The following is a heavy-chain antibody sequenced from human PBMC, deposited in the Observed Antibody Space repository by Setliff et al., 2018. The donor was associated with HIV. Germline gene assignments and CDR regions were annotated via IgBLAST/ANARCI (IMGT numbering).Heavy chain of an antibody. Sequence: PSETLSLTCVVSGDSISRSRYYWGWIRQPPGKGLEWIGSFYYSGSTSYNPSLKSRVTISGDTSKNQVSLRLSSVTAADTAVYYCARPGSHCKNPFCPPYWGQGTLVTVSS. V-gene: IGHV4-39*01. D-gene: IGHD2-15*01. CDR3: ARPGSHCKNPFCPPY. J-gene: IGHJ4*02. CDR2: FYYSGST. CDR1: GDSISRSRYY.